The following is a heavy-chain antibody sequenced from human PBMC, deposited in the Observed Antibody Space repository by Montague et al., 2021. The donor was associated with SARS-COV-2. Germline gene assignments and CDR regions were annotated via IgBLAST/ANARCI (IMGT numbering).Heavy chain of an antibody. CDR3: ARRPGTFGAAFDI. CDR1: GGSISSDSFY. V-gene: IGHV4-39*01. Sequence: SETLSLTCTVSGGSISSDSFYWGWLRQPPGKGLEWIGLIYRSGGTYNGPSLKRRFSISVDTSKNQFSLKVTSVTAADTAVYYCARRPGTFGAAFDIWGLGTVVTVSS. D-gene: IGHD3-10*01. CDR2: IYRSGGT. J-gene: IGHJ3*02.